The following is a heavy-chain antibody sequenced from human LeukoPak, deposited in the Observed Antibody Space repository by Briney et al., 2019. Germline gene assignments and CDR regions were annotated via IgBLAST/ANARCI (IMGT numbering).Heavy chain of an antibody. CDR2: IKQDGSER. CDR1: GFSFSNYW. D-gene: IGHD6-13*01. Sequence: PGGSLRLSCAASGFSFSNYWMTWVRQAPGKGLEWVANIKQDGSERYYVDSLEGRFIISRDNAKYSLYLQMNSLRVEDTAVYFCAREISSWYRTEGRFDPWGQGTLVTVSS. J-gene: IGHJ5*02. V-gene: IGHV3-7*01. CDR3: AREISSWYRTEGRFDP.